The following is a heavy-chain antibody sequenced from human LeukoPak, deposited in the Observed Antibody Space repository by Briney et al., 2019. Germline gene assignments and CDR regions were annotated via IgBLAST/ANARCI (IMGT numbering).Heavy chain of an antibody. CDR2: TRSTMT. D-gene: IGHD1-26*01. Sequence: GGSLRLSCAASGFTFNDHYMDWVRQAPGKGLEWIGRTRSTMTYHAASVKGRFTISRDDSKNSLYLQMNSLKTEDTAVYYCVRGAGSVGANDCWGQGTLVTVSS. CDR1: GFTFNDHY. CDR3: VRGAGSVGANDC. J-gene: IGHJ4*02. V-gene: IGHV3-72*01.